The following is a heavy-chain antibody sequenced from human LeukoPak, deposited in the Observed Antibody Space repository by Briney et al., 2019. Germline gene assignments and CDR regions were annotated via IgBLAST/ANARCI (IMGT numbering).Heavy chain of an antibody. CDR2: IYPGDSDT. V-gene: IGHV5-51*01. Sequence: GESLKISCKGSGYSFTSYWTGWVRQMPGKGLEWMGIIYPGDSDTRYSPSFQGQVTISADKSISTAYLQWSSLKASDTAMYYCARQKTYYYGSDAFDIWGQGTMVTVSS. CDR1: GYSFTSYW. J-gene: IGHJ3*02. D-gene: IGHD3-10*01. CDR3: ARQKTYYYGSDAFDI.